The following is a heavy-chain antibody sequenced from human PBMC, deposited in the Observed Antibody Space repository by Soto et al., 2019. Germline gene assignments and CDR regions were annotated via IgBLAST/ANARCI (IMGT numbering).Heavy chain of an antibody. CDR3: SRARYCTSPSCYNHYYYGMDI. J-gene: IGHJ6*02. V-gene: IGHV1-18*04. D-gene: IGHD2-2*02. CDR1: GYTFTKYG. CDR2: IGVYNGKT. Sequence: QEQLVQSGGEVKKPGASVRVSCKASGYTFTKYGITWVRQAPGQGLEWMGWIGVYNGKTNYARKLQGRVIMTADTSASTAYMGLKSLRSDDTALYYCSRARYCTSPSCYNHYYYGMDIWGQGTTVSVSS.